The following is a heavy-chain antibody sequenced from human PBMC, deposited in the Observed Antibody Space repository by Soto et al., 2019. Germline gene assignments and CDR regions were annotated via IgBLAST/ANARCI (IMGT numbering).Heavy chain of an antibody. CDR2: ISGSGGST. CDR3: ARNCTNGVCANY. V-gene: IGHV3-23*01. D-gene: IGHD2-8*01. J-gene: IGHJ4*02. CDR1: GFTFSSYA. Sequence: EVQLLESGGGLVQPGGSQRLSCAASGFTFSSYAMSWVRQAPGKGLEWVSAISGSGGSTYYADSVKGRFTISRDNSKNTLYLQMNSLRAGDTAVYYCARNCTNGVCANYWGQGTLVTVSS.